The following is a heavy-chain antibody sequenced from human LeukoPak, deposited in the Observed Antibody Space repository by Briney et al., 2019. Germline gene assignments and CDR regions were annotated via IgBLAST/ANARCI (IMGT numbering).Heavy chain of an antibody. Sequence: SVKVSCKASGYTFTSYDINWVRQATGQGLEWMGRIIPIFGTANYAQKFQGRVTITTDESTSTAYMELSSLRSEDTAVYYCARSADYDILTGYYSGDYWGQGTLVTVSS. V-gene: IGHV1-69*05. CDR1: GYTFTSYD. J-gene: IGHJ4*02. D-gene: IGHD3-9*01. CDR2: IIPIFGTA. CDR3: ARSADYDILTGYYSGDY.